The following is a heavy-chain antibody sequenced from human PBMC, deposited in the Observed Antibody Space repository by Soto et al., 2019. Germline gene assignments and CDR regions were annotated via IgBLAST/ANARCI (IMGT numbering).Heavy chain of an antibody. V-gene: IGHV4-30-4*01. CDR2: IYYSGSI. CDR1: GGSISSGDYY. Sequence: QVQLQESGPGLVKPSQTLSLTCTVSGGSISSGDYYWSWIRQPPGKGLEWIGYIYYSGSIYYNPSLKSRVTISVDTSKNQFSLKLSSVTAADTAVYYCARDGADYGDYNWFDPWGQGTLVTVSS. J-gene: IGHJ5*02. CDR3: ARDGADYGDYNWFDP. D-gene: IGHD4-17*01.